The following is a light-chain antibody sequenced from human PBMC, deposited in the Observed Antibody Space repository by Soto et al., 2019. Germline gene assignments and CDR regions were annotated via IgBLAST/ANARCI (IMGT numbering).Light chain of an antibody. J-gene: IGLJ2*01. Sequence: QSVLTQPPSASGSPGQSVTISCTGMSSDVGGYNYVSWYQQHPGKAPKLMIYEVTKRPSGVPDRFSGSKSGNTASLTVSGLQAEDEADYYCSSYAGSTSVLFGGGTKLT. CDR1: SSDVGGYNY. CDR2: EVT. CDR3: SSYAGSTSVL. V-gene: IGLV2-8*01.